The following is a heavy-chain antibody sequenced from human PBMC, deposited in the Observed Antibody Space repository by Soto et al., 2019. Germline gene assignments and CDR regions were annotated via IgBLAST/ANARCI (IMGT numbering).Heavy chain of an antibody. V-gene: IGHV4-31*03. CDR3: ATDGSANVPAGMRCLGR. J-gene: IGHJ4*02. D-gene: IGHD2-2*01. Sequence: SETLSLTCSVSGGSVTSGNYYWTWIRQRPGKDLEWIGHIFNSGNAYYNPSLKRRASISADTSKNQFSLRLTSVTAAYAAVYFSATDGSANVPAGMRCLGRWGQGTLVTVSS. CDR2: IFNSGNA. CDR1: GGSVTSGNYY.